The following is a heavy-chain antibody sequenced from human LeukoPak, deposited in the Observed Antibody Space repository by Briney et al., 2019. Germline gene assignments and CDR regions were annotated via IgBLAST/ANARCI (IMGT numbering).Heavy chain of an antibody. J-gene: IGHJ4*02. D-gene: IGHD2-15*01. Sequence: GGSLRLSCAASGFTFTNAWMNWVRQAPGKGLEWVSYTSSSSSSIYYADSVKGRFTISRDNAKNSLYLQMNSLRDEDTALYYCARSLGYCGGGSCRPYFDYWGQGTLVTVSS. CDR1: GFTFTNAW. CDR3: ARSLGYCGGGSCRPYFDY. CDR2: TSSSSSSI. V-gene: IGHV3-48*02.